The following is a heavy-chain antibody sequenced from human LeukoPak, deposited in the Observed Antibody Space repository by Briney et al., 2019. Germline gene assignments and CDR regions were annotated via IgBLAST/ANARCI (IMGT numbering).Heavy chain of an antibody. CDR2: IYTSGST. D-gene: IGHD2-2*01. CDR3: ARAVTMAAHFDY. CDR1: GGSISSGSYY. Sequence: SGTLSLTCAASGGSISSGSYYWSWIRQPAGKGLEWIGRIYTSGSTNYNPSLKSRVTISVDTSKNQFSLKLSSVTAADTAVYYCARAVTMAAHFDYWGQGTLVTVSS. V-gene: IGHV4-61*02. J-gene: IGHJ4*02.